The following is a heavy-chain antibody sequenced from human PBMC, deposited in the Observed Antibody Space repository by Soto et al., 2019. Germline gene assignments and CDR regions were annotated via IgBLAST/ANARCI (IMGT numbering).Heavy chain of an antibody. CDR1: GGTFSSYT. V-gene: IGHV1-69*02. Sequence: SVKVSCKASGGTFSSYTISWVRQAPGQGLEWMGRIIPILGIANYAQKFQGRVTITADKSTSTAYMEMSSLRSEDTAVYYCAKGFSGGYYDSSGSVFFDYWGQGTLVTVSS. CDR3: AKGFSGGYYDSSGSVFFDY. CDR2: IIPILGIA. D-gene: IGHD3-22*01. J-gene: IGHJ4*02.